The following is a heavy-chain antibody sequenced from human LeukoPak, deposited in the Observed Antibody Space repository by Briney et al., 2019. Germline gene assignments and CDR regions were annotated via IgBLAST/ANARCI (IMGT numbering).Heavy chain of an antibody. D-gene: IGHD5-18*01. Sequence: GGSLRLSCAASGFTFSHYWMSWVRQAPGKGLEWVANIKPDGSDKYYVDSVKGRFTISRDNAKNTLYLQMDSLRAEDTAVYYCAREDTWAFDMWGQGTMVTVSS. V-gene: IGHV3-7*01. CDR2: IKPDGSDK. J-gene: IGHJ3*02. CDR3: AREDTWAFDM. CDR1: GFTFSHYW.